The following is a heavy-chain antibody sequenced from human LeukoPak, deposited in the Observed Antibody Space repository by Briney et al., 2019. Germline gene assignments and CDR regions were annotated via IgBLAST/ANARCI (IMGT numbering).Heavy chain of an antibody. CDR1: GFTFSSYA. J-gene: IGHJ4*02. Sequence: HTGGSLRLSCAASGFTFSSYAMSWVRQAPGKGLEWVSVISDSGGSTYYADSVKGRFTISRGNSKNTLDLQMNSLRAEDTAVYYCAKLSWPPGYWGQGTLVTVSS. V-gene: IGHV3-23*01. D-gene: IGHD3-10*01. CDR3: AKLSWPPGY. CDR2: ISDSGGST.